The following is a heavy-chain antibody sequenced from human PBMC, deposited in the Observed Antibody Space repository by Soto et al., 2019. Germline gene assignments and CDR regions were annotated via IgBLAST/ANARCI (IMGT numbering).Heavy chain of an antibody. CDR3: AKPSVARARKTVSFGF. V-gene: IGHV3-23*01. D-gene: IGHD4-17*01. J-gene: IGHJ4*02. CDR1: GFTFSSYA. CDR2: ISGSGGST. Sequence: EVQLLESGGGLVQPGGSLRLSCAASGFTFSSYAMSWVRQAPGKGLEWVSAISGSGGSTYYADSLKGRFTISRDNSKNTLDLQMNSLRAEDTAVYYCAKPSVARARKTVSFGFWGQGTLVTVSS.